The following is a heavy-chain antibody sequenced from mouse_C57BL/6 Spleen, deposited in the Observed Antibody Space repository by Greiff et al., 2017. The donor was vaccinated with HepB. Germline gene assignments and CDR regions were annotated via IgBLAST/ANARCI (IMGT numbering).Heavy chain of an antibody. J-gene: IGHJ2*01. CDR2: IDPSDSYT. V-gene: IGHV1-59*01. Sequence: QVQLQQPGAELVRPGPSVKLSCKASGYTFTSYWMHWVKQRPGQGLEWIGVIDPSDSYTNYNQKFKGKATLTVDTSSSTAYMQLSSLTSEDSAVYYCAREGEFYGSSYYWGQGTTLTVSS. CDR1: GYTFTSYW. CDR3: AREGEFYGSSYY. D-gene: IGHD1-1*01.